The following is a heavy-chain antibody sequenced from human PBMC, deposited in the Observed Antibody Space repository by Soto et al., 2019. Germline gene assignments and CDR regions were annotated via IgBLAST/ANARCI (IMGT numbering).Heavy chain of an antibody. J-gene: IGHJ5*02. D-gene: IGHD6-13*01. CDR1: GGSISSYY. CDR2: IYISGST. V-gene: IGHV4-4*07. CDR3: SRMGSSWYRWFDP. Sequence: KPSETLSLTCTVSGGSISSYYWSWIRQPAGKGLEWIGRIYISGSTNYNPSLKSRVTMTVDTSKNKISLKLSSVTVADTAVYYCSRMGSSWYRWFDPWGQGTLVTVSS.